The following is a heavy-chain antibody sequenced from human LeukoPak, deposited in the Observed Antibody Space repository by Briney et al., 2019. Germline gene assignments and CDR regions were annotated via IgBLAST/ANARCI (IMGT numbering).Heavy chain of an antibody. Sequence: ASVKVSCKPSGYTFTSYGISWVRQAPGQGLEWMGWISAYNGNTNYAQKLQGRVTMTTDTSTSTAYMELRRLRSDDTAVYYCARASGIAVAGAPGVFDYWGQGTLVTVSS. CDR2: ISAYNGNT. D-gene: IGHD6-19*01. CDR3: ARASGIAVAGAPGVFDY. CDR1: GYTFTSYG. J-gene: IGHJ4*02. V-gene: IGHV1-18*01.